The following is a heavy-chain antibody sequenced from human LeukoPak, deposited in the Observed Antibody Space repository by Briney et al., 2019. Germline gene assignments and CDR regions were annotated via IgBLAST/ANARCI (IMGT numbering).Heavy chain of an antibody. D-gene: IGHD3-22*01. CDR1: GYTFTGYY. CDR3: AREPEPYYYDSIRGYDAFDI. J-gene: IGHJ3*02. V-gene: IGHV1-2*02. CDR2: INPNSGGT. Sequence: ASVKVSCKASGYTFTGYYMHWVRQAPGQGLEWMGWINPNSGGTNYAQKFQGRVTMTRDTSISTAYMELSRLRSDDTAVYYCAREPEPYYYDSIRGYDAFDIWGQGTMVTVSS.